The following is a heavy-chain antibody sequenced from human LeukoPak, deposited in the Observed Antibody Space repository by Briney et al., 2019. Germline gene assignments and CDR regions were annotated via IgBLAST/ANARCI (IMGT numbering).Heavy chain of an antibody. CDR1: GFTFSSYA. J-gene: IGHJ6*02. Sequence: GGSLRLSCAASGFTFSSYAMSWVRQAPGKGLEWVSAISGSGGSTYYADSVKGRFTISRDNSKNTLYLQMNGLRVEDTAVYYCAKDLYGYKNHYYYGMDVWGQGTTVTVSS. D-gene: IGHD5-24*01. CDR2: ISGSGGST. V-gene: IGHV3-23*01. CDR3: AKDLYGYKNHYYYGMDV.